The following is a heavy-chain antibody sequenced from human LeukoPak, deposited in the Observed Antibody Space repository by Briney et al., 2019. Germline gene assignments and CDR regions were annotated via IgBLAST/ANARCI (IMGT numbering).Heavy chain of an antibody. V-gene: IGHV4-31*03. Sequence: SETLSLTCTVSGGSISSGGYYWSWIRQHPGKGLEWIGYIYYSGSTYYNPSLKSRVTISVDTSKNQFSLKLSSVTAADTAVYYCARVGSAWNYYDSSGYYYAYFQHWGHGTLVTVSS. CDR2: IYYSGST. J-gene: IGHJ1*01. CDR3: ARVGSAWNYYDSSGYYYAYFQH. CDR1: GGSISSGGYY. D-gene: IGHD3-22*01.